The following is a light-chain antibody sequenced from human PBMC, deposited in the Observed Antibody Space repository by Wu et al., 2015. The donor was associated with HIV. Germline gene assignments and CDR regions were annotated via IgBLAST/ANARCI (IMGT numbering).Light chain of an antibody. CDR2: KAS. J-gene: IGKJ2*01. Sequence: DIQMTQSPSTLSASVGDRVTITCRASQSINNWLAWYQQKPGKAPKLLIYKASSLAGGAPSRFSGSASGTEFTLTISGLRPDDLATYYCQQYNSPGTFGQGTKLEIK. CDR3: QQYNSPGT. V-gene: IGKV1-5*03. CDR1: QSINNW.